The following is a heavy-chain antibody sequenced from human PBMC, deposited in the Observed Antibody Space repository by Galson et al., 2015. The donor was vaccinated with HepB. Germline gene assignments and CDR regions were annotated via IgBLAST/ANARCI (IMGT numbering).Heavy chain of an antibody. Sequence: SLRLSCAASGFTFSSYGMHWVRQAPGKGLEWVAVIWYDGSNKYYADSVKGRFTISRDNSKNTLYLQMNSLRAEDTAVYYCARDGLDGWLGPHFDYWGQGTLVTVSS. CDR2: IWYDGSNK. J-gene: IGHJ4*02. CDR1: GFTFSSYG. V-gene: IGHV3-33*08. CDR3: ARDGLDGWLGPHFDY. D-gene: IGHD6-19*01.